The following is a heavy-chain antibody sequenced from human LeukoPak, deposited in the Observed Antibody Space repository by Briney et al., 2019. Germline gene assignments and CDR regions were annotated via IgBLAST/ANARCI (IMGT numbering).Heavy chain of an antibody. Sequence: SETLSLTCTVSGGSISSSSYYWGGIRQPPGKGLEWIGSIYYSGSTYYNPSLKSRVTISVDTSKNQFSLKLSSVTAADTAVYYCARQDYDILTGYPNWFDPWGQGTLVTVSS. J-gene: IGHJ5*02. CDR2: IYYSGST. D-gene: IGHD3-9*01. V-gene: IGHV4-39*01. CDR1: GGSISSSSYY. CDR3: ARQDYDILTGYPNWFDP.